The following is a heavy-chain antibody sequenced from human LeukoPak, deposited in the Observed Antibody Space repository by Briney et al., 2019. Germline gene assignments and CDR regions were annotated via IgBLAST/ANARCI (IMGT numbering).Heavy chain of an antibody. Sequence: GGSLRLSCAASGFTFSSYAMSWVRQAPGKGLEWVSAISGSGGSTYYADSVKGRFTISRDNSKNTLYLQMNSLRAEDTAVYYWAKGHYDSSGPDYWGQGTLVTVSS. V-gene: IGHV3-23*01. CDR1: GFTFSSYA. D-gene: IGHD3-22*01. CDR2: ISGSGGST. CDR3: AKGHYDSSGPDY. J-gene: IGHJ4*02.